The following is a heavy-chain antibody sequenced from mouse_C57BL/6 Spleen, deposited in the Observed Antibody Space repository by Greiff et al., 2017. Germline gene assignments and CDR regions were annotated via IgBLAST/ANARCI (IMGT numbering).Heavy chain of an antibody. V-gene: IGHV1-61*01. CDR1: GYTFTSYW. CDR3: ARQLGRRGGDY. CDR2: IYPSDSET. D-gene: IGHD4-1*02. Sequence: QVQLKEPGAELVRPGSSVKLSCKASGYTFTSYWMDWVKQRPGQGLEWIGNIYPSDSETHYNQKFKAKATLTVDKSSSTAYMQLSSLTSEDSAVDYCARQLGRRGGDYWGQGTTLTVSS. J-gene: IGHJ2*01.